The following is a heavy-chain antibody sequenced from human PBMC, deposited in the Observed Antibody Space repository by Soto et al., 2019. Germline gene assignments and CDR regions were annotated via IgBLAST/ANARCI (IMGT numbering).Heavy chain of an antibody. CDR2: IYYSGST. Sequence: QVQLQESGPGLVKPSQTLSLTCTVSGGSISSGGYYWSWIRQHPGKGLEWIGYIYYSGSTYYNPSLKSRVTISVDTSKNQFSLKLSSVTAADTAVYYCARDDLAAAGSYYGMDVWGQGTTVTVSS. J-gene: IGHJ6*02. CDR3: ARDDLAAAGSYYGMDV. D-gene: IGHD6-13*01. CDR1: GGSISSGGYY. V-gene: IGHV4-31*03.